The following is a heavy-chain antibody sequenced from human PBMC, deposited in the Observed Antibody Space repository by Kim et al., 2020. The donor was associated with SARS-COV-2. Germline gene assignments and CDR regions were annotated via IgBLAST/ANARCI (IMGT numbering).Heavy chain of an antibody. J-gene: IGHJ4*02. CDR1: GFSLTNTY. V-gene: IGHV3-53*01. CDR2: IYSSGTT. CDR3: ARVSVAGWLPFDL. Sequence: RGSLRLSCAVSGFSLTNTYMSWVRQAPGKGLEWLSIIYSSGTTEYADSVKGRFTISRDNSQDMVYLQMNSLRPEDTAKYFCARVSVAGWLPFDLWGQGTLVTVSS. D-gene: IGHD6-19*01.